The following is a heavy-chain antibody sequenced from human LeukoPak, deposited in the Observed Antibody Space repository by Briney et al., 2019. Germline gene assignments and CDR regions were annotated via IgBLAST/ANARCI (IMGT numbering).Heavy chain of an antibody. Sequence: GGSLRLSCVGSGLTFSSYEMNWVRQAPGKGLEWVSHISSDGSTKSYAGSVKGRFTISRDNAKNSLYLQMNSLRAEDTAVYYCARRFRNWGQGTLVTVSS. J-gene: IGHJ4*02. V-gene: IGHV3-48*03. CDR3: ARRFRN. CDR2: ISSDGSTK. CDR1: GLTFSSYE.